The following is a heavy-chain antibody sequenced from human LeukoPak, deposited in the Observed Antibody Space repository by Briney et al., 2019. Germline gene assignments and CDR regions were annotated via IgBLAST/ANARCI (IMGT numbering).Heavy chain of an antibody. Sequence: ASVKVSCKASGYTFTGYYMHWVREAPGQGLEWMGVINPNSGGTNYAQKFQGRVTMTRDTSISTAYMEPSRLRSDDTAMYYCTRATQSNCSSTSCYRGHRLESDYWGQGTLVTVSS. CDR1: GYTFTGYY. CDR3: TRATQSNCSSTSCYRGHRLESDY. J-gene: IGHJ4*02. D-gene: IGHD2-2*02. CDR2: INPNSGGT. V-gene: IGHV1-2*02.